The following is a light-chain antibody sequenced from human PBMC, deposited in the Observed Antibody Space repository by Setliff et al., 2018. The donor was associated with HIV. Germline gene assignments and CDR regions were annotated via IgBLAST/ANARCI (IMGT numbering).Light chain of an antibody. J-gene: IGLJ1*01. Sequence: ALTQPASVSGSPGQSVTISCTGTSSDVGAYNFVSWYQQHPGRAPKLMIYDVINRNSGVSIRFSGSKSGNAASLTISGLQAEDEADYYCSLYTTSRQFVFGSGTKVTVL. V-gene: IGLV2-14*03. CDR2: DVI. CDR1: SSDVGAYNF. CDR3: SLYTTSRQFV.